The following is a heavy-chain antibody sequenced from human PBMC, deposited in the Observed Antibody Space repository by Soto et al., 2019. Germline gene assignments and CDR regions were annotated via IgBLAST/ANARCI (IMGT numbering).Heavy chain of an antibody. Sequence: SETLSLTCAVSGGSISSGGYSWSWIRRPPGKGLEWIGYIYHSGSTYYNPSLKSRVTISVDRSKNQFSLKLSSVTAADTAVYYCARSPHRFYYFDYWGQGTLVTVSS. J-gene: IGHJ4*02. D-gene: IGHD3-16*01. CDR2: IYHSGST. V-gene: IGHV4-30-2*01. CDR1: GGSISSGGYS. CDR3: ARSPHRFYYFDY.